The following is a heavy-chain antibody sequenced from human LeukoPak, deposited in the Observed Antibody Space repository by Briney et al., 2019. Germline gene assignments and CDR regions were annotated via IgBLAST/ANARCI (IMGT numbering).Heavy chain of an antibody. J-gene: IGHJ2*01. V-gene: IGHV4-59*01. CDR2: IYYSGST. CDR1: GGSISNYY. D-gene: IGHD6-13*01. Sequence: KTSETLSLTCTVSGGSISNYYWSWIRQPPGKGLEWIGYIYYSGSTNYNPSLKSRVTISVDTSKNQFSLKLSSVTAADPAVYYCARVYYSNSYDYWYFDLWGRGTLVTVSS. CDR3: ARVYYSNSYDYWYFDL.